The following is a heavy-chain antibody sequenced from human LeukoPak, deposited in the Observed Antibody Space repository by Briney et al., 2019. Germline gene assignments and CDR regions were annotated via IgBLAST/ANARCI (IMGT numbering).Heavy chain of an antibody. CDR1: GGSISSSSYY. J-gene: IGHJ4*02. CDR2: IYYSGST. CDR3: ARQPLESPYYDFWSGYYIGDY. V-gene: IGHV4-39*01. Sequence: SETLSLTCTVSGGSISSSSYYWGSIRQPPGTGLEWIGSIYYSGSTYYNPSLKSRVTISVDTSKNQFSLKLNSVTAADTAVYYWARQPLESPYYDFWSGYYIGDYWGQGTLVTVSS. D-gene: IGHD3-3*01.